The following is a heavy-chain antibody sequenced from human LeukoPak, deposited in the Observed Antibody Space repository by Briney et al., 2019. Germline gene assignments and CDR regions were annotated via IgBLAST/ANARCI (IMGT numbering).Heavy chain of an antibody. Sequence: PGGSLRLSFAASGFTFSSYAMSWVRQAPGKGLEWVLAISGSGGSTYYADSVKGRLTISRDNSKNTLYLQMNSLRAEDTAVYYCAKVKSGCGGDCYFSCFDYWGQGTLVTVSS. CDR2: ISGSGGST. D-gene: IGHD2-21*02. CDR1: GFTFSSYA. J-gene: IGHJ4*02. V-gene: IGHV3-23*01. CDR3: AKVKSGCGGDCYFSCFDY.